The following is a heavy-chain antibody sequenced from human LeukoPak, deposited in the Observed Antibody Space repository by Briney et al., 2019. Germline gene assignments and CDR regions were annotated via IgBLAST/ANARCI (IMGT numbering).Heavy chain of an antibody. V-gene: IGHV4-39*07. D-gene: IGHD3-22*01. Sequence: SETLSLTCTVSGDSISSTTYNWGWIRQPPGKGLEWIGSIYYSGITYYNPSLTRRVTMSVDTSENQFSLRLTSVTAADTAVYYCAREDSGTSGYVFDPWGQGTLVTVSS. CDR1: GDSISSTTYN. CDR2: IYYSGIT. J-gene: IGHJ5*02. CDR3: AREDSGTSGYVFDP.